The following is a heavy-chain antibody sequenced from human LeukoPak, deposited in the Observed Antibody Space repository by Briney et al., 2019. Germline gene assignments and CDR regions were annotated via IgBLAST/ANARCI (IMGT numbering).Heavy chain of an antibody. CDR3: AREHSGGGNYYDSSGYYRSFDY. J-gene: IGHJ4*02. Sequence: PGGSLRLSCAPSGFTLSSYSMNWVRQAPGKGLEWVSYISSSRSYIYYADSVKGRFTISRDNAKNSLYLQMSSLRVEDTAVYYCAREHSGGGNYYDSSGYYRSFDYWGQGTPVTVSS. CDR2: ISSSRSYI. D-gene: IGHD3-22*01. V-gene: IGHV3-21*01. CDR1: GFTLSSYS.